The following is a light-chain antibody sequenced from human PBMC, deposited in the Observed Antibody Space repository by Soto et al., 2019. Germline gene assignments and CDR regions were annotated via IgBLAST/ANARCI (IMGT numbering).Light chain of an antibody. V-gene: IGKV1-39*01. J-gene: IGKJ1*01. CDR2: GAS. CDR3: QQTNGDPWT. CDR1: QSISSY. Sequence: DIQMTQSPSSLSASVGDRVNITCRASQSISSYLNWYQQKPGKAPNLLIYGASSLQSGVPSRFSGSGSGTDFTLTISSLQPEDFATYHCQQTNGDPWTFGQGTKVDI.